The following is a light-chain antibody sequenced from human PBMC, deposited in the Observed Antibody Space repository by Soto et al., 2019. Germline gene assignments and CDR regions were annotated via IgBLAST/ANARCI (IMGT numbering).Light chain of an antibody. CDR2: GTS. V-gene: IGKV3-20*01. J-gene: IGKJ4*01. CDR3: QQYGSLPVT. CDR1: QSITDTY. Sequence: EIVLTQFPGTLSLSPGERAALSCRASQSITDTYVAWYQQKPGQAPSLVIYGTSIKATGISDRFSGSGSGTDFTLTISRMNPEDFAVYYCQQYGSLPVTFGGGTKVDIK.